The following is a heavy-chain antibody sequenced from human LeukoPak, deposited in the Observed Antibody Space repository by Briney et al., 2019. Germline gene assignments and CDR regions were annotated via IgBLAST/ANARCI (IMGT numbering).Heavy chain of an antibody. D-gene: IGHD5-12*01. CDR3: ARLYSGFADY. J-gene: IGHJ4*02. V-gene: IGHV4-59*08. CDR1: GRSMSSYY. Sequence: NPSETLSLTCTVSGRSMSSYYWSWIRHPPGKGRVWFGYIYYRGSTKFSPSFKSPVTLSVDPSKNQFSLTVSSVTAADTAVYYCARLYSGFADYWGQETLVTVSS. CDR2: IYYRGST.